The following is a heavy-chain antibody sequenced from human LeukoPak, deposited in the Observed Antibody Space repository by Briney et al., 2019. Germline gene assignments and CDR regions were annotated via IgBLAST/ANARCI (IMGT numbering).Heavy chain of an antibody. D-gene: IGHD5-18*01. CDR1: GGSISSYY. CDR3: ARDSRGYSYGYDYYYGMDV. CDR2: IYYSGST. J-gene: IGHJ6*02. Sequence: PSETLSLTCTVAGGSISSYYWSWIRQPPGKGWEWSGYIYYSGSTNYNPSLKSRVTISVDTSKNQFSLKLSSVTAADTAVYYCARDSRGYSYGYDYYYGMDVWGQGTTVTVSS. V-gene: IGHV4-59*01.